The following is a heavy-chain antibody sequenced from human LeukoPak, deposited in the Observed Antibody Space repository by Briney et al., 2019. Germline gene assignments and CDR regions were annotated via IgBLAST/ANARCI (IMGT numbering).Heavy chain of an antibody. Sequence: PGGSLRLSCAASRFTFSSYWMSWVRQAPGKGLEWVANIKQDGSEKYYVDSVKGRFTISRDNAKNSLYLQMNSLRAEDTAVYYCARRLWFGESNWGQGTLVTVSS. CDR2: IKQDGSEK. V-gene: IGHV3-7*01. D-gene: IGHD3-10*01. J-gene: IGHJ4*02. CDR3: ARRLWFGESN. CDR1: RFTFSSYW.